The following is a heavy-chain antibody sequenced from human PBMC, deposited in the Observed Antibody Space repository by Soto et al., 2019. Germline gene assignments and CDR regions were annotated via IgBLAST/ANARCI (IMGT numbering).Heavy chain of an antibody. D-gene: IGHD3-10*01. V-gene: IGHV4-59*01. CDR3: AREGVDSVDFDY. CDR1: GGSISPYY. CDR2: IYFGGTT. J-gene: IGHJ4*02. Sequence: PSETLSLTCTVSGGSISPYYWSWIRQPPGKGLEWIGYIYFGGTTKYNPSLKSRVTISVDRSKNQFSLKLSSVTAADTAVYYCAREGVDSVDFDYWGQGTLVTVSS.